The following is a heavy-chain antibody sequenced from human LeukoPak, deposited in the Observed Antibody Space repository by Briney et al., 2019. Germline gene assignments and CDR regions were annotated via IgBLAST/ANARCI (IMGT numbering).Heavy chain of an antibody. CDR3: ARARGRAMREGRATPGLYYYMDV. D-gene: IGHD2-2*01. J-gene: IGHJ6*03. CDR2: ILPVLGTA. Sequence: SVKVSCKASGGTFSSYAISWVRQAPGQGLEWMGGILPVLGTANYAQRFQGRVTITTDESTSTAYMELSSLRSEDTAVYFCARARGRAMREGRATPGLYYYMDVWGKGTTVTVSS. CDR1: GGTFSSYA. V-gene: IGHV1-69*05.